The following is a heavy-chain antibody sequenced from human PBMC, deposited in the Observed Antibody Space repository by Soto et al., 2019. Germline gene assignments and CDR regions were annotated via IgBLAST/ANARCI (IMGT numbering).Heavy chain of an antibody. D-gene: IGHD6-13*01. CDR3: ARTGVAAAGYYYYGMDV. CDR1: GFSLSTSGMC. CDR2: IDWDDDK. Sequence: GSGPTLVNPTQTLTLTCTFSGFSLSTSGMCVSWIRQPPGKALEWLARIDWDDDKYYSTSLKTRLTISKDTSKNQVVLTMTNMDPVDTATYYCARTGVAAAGYYYYGMDVWGQGTTVTVSS. J-gene: IGHJ6*02. V-gene: IGHV2-70*11.